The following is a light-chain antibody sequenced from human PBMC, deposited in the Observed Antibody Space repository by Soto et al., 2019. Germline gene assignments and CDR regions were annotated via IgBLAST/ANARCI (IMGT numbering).Light chain of an antibody. CDR3: QQNNTYSFT. Sequence: DIQMTQSPSTLSASVGARVIITCRASQTINRGLAWYQQKPGKAPKLLIYTASTLESGVPSRFSGSGSGTEFTLTISSLQPDDFATYHCQQNNTYSFTFAQGTKLEIK. CDR1: QTINRG. V-gene: IGKV1-5*03. CDR2: TAS. J-gene: IGKJ2*01.